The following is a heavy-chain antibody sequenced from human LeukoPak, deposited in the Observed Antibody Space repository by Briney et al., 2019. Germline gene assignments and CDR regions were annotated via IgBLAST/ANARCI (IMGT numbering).Heavy chain of an antibody. D-gene: IGHD6-13*01. V-gene: IGHV3-23*01. CDR2: ISGSGRST. CDR3: AKDGYSSSWYNWFDP. CDR1: GFTFSSSA. Sequence: GGSLTLSCAASGFTFSSSAMSWVRQAPGKGLEWVSAISGSGRSTYYADSVKGRFTISRDNSKNTLYLQMNSLRAEDTAVYHCAKDGYSSSWYNWFDPWGQGTLVTVS. J-gene: IGHJ5*02.